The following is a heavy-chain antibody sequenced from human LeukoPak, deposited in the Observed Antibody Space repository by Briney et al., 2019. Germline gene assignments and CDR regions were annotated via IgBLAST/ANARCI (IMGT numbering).Heavy chain of an antibody. CDR2: IYTSGST. Sequence: PSETLSLTCTVSGGSISSYYWSWIRQPAGKGLEWIGRIYTSGSTNYNPSLKSRVTMSVDTSKNQFSLKLSSVTAADTAVYYCARDRLPSRLLWFGELRDFDYWGQGTLVTVSS. J-gene: IGHJ4*02. CDR1: GGSISSYY. V-gene: IGHV4-4*07. D-gene: IGHD3-10*01. CDR3: ARDRLPSRLLWFGELRDFDY.